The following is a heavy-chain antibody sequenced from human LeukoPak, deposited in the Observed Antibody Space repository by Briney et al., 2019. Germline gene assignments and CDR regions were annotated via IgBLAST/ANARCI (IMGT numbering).Heavy chain of an antibody. CDR1: GGTFSSYA. V-gene: IGHV1-69*13. J-gene: IGHJ4*02. CDR3: ATGYSYGYTDY. Sequence: SVKVSCKASGGTFSSYAISWVRQAPGQGLEWMGGIIPIFGTANYAQKFQGRVTITADESTSTAYMELSSLRSEDAAVYYCATGYSYGYTDYWGQGTLVTVSS. D-gene: IGHD5-18*01. CDR2: IIPIFGTA.